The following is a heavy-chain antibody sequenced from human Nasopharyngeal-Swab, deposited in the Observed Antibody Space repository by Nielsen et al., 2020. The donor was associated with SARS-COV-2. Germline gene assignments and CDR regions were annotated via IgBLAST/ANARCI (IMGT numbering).Heavy chain of an antibody. J-gene: IGHJ3*02. D-gene: IGHD6-13*01. CDR2: IYYSGST. Sequence: WICQPPGKGLEWIGSIYYSGSTYYNPSLKSRVTISVDTSKNQFSLKLSSVTAADTAVYYCAKQLAAAGPPGAFDIWGQGTMVTVSS. V-gene: IGHV4-39*01. CDR3: AKQLAAAGPPGAFDI.